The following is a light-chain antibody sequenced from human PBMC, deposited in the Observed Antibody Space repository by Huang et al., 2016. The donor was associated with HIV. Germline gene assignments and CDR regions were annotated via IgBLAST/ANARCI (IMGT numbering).Light chain of an antibody. CDR2: EAS. CDR1: QSIGTW. CDR3: QHYNSFPWT. Sequence: DIQMTQSSATLSASVGDRVTITCRASQSIGTWLAWYQQKPGKAPNLLIYEASTLESGVPSRFSGGGSVTEFTLTINSLQPDDVATYYCQHYNSFPWTFGKGTKVEV. V-gene: IGKV1-5*03. J-gene: IGKJ1*01.